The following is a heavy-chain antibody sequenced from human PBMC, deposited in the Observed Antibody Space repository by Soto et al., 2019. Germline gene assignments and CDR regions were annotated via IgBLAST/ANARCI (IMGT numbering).Heavy chain of an antibody. Sequence: GGSLRLSCEASGFALSPYWMSWVRQAPGKGLKWVANINQGGSVKHYVDSVRGRFTISRDNAKNSLFLQMNSLSAEDTAVYFCARLTEAVTTFVYWGQGTPVTVSS. J-gene: IGHJ4*02. CDR2: INQGGSVK. CDR1: GFALSPYW. D-gene: IGHD1-1*01. V-gene: IGHV3-7*03. CDR3: ARLTEAVTTFVY.